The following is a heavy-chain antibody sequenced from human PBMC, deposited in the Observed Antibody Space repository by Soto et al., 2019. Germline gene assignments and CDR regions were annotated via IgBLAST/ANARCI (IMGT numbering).Heavy chain of an antibody. D-gene: IGHD3-9*01. CDR1: GASISDYY. V-gene: IGHV4-59*08. CDR2: MSNSGHT. J-gene: IGHJ4*02. Sequence: QVQLQESGPGLVKPSETLSLTCTVSGASISDYYWNWIRQPPGKGLEWIGYMSNSGHTGSNPSLRSRVTMSLATSKNQFSLRLSSVTAPDTAVYYSARHGGSMTDYHEFDYWGQGTLVTVPS. CDR3: ARHGGSMTDYHEFDY.